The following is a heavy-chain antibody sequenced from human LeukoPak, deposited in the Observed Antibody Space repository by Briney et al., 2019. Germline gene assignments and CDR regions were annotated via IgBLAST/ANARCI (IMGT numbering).Heavy chain of an antibody. J-gene: IGHJ4*02. CDR3: TTVQQWLAQALGY. V-gene: IGHV3-15*01. CDR2: IKKKSDGGTT. D-gene: IGHD6-19*01. CDR1: GFTFSNAW. Sequence: GGSLRLSCAASGFTFSNAWMTWVRQAPGKGLEWVGHIKKKSDGGTTDYAAPVKGRFTISRDDSKDTLYLQLNSLKTEDTAVYYCTTVQQWLAQALGYWGQGSLVTVSS.